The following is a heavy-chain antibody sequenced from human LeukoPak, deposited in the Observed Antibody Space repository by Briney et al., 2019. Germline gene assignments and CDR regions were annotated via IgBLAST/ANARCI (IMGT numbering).Heavy chain of an antibody. CDR2: ISGSGGST. CDR3: AKGQGRRWLHLQSDY. V-gene: IGHV3-23*01. CDR1: GFTFSSYA. J-gene: IGHJ4*02. Sequence: GGSLRLSCAASGFTFSSYAMSWVRQAPGKGLEWVSAISGSGGSTYYADSVKGRFTISRDNSKNTLYLQMNSLRAEDTAVYYCAKGQGRRWLHLQSDYWGQGTLVTVSS. D-gene: IGHD5-24*01.